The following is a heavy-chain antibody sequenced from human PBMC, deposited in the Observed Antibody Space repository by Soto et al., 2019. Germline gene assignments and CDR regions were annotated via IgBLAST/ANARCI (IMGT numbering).Heavy chain of an antibody. Sequence: SETLSLTCTVSGGSISSYYWSWIRQPPGKGLEWIGYIYYSGSTNYNPSLKSRVTISVDTSKNQFSLKLSSVTAADTAVYYCARVRTYCGGDCYANWFDPWGQGTLLTVSS. J-gene: IGHJ5*02. CDR1: GGSISSYY. D-gene: IGHD2-21*01. V-gene: IGHV4-59*01. CDR2: IYYSGST. CDR3: ARVRTYCGGDCYANWFDP.